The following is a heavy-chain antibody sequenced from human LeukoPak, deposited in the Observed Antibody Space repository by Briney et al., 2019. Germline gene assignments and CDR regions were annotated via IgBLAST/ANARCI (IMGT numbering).Heavy chain of an antibody. J-gene: IGHJ4*02. V-gene: IGHV3-53*01. CDR3: ARDPSRGLYYFDH. Sequence: GGSLRLSCAASGLIVSSNYMSWVRQAPGKGLEWVSALYSGGSIYYADSVKGRFTISRDNYKNTLYIQMNSLRAEDTAVYYCARDPSRGLYYFDHWGQEALVTVSS. CDR1: GLIVSSNY. CDR2: LYSGGSI. D-gene: IGHD3/OR15-3a*01.